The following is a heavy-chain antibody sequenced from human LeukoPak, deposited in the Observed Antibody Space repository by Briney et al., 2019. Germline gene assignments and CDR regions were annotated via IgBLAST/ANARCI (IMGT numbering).Heavy chain of an antibody. V-gene: IGHV4-59*08. Sequence: PSETLSLTCTVSRGSINTYYWSWIRQPPGKGLEWIGCIYYSGSTDYNPSLKGRVTISVDTSKNQFSLKLTSVTAADTAVYYCARRGRPYYYDSSGYYDYWGQGTLVTVSS. CDR2: IYYSGST. CDR1: RGSINTYY. CDR3: ARRGRPYYYDSSGYYDY. D-gene: IGHD3-22*01. J-gene: IGHJ4*02.